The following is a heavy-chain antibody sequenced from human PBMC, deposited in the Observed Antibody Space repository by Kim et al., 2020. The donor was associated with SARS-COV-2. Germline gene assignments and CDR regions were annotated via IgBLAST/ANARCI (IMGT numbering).Heavy chain of an antibody. V-gene: IGHV3-7*03. Sequence: GGSLRLSCAASGFTFSSYWMNWVRPAPGKGLEWVANIKQDGSEKYYVDSVKGRFTISRDNAKNSLYLQMNSLRAEDTAVYYCARDFTVTTHYYYGMDVWGQGTTVTVSS. D-gene: IGHD4-17*01. J-gene: IGHJ6*02. CDR3: ARDFTVTTHYYYGMDV. CDR2: IKQDGSEK. CDR1: GFTFSSYW.